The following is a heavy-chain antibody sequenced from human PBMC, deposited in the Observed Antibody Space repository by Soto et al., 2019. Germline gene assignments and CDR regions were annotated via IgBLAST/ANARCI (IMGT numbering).Heavy chain of an antibody. D-gene: IGHD4-4*01. Sequence: GGSLRLSCAASGFTFSSYSMNWVRQAPGKGLEWVSSISSSSSYIYYADSVKGRFTISRDNAKNSLYLQMNSLRAEDTAVYYCAKAVGDYSNYELVYNYYYMDVWGKGTTVTVSS. J-gene: IGHJ6*03. CDR2: ISSSSSYI. CDR1: GFTFSSYS. V-gene: IGHV3-21*01. CDR3: AKAVGDYSNYELVYNYYYMDV.